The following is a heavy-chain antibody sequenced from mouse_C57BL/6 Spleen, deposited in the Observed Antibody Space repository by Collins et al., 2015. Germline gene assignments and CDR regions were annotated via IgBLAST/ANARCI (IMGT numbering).Heavy chain of an antibody. CDR1: GFNIKDYY. CDR2: IDPEDGET. Sequence: EVQLQQSGAELVKPGASVKLSCTASGFNIKDYYMHWVKQRTEQGLEWIGRIDPEDGETKHAPKFQGKATITADTSSNTAYLQLSSLTSEDTAVYYCASHSSGPLDYWGQGTTLTVSS. D-gene: IGHD3-2*02. CDR3: ASHSSGPLDY. V-gene: IGHV14-2*01. J-gene: IGHJ2*01.